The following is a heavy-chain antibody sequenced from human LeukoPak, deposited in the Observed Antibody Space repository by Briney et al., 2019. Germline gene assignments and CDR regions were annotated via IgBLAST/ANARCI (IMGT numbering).Heavy chain of an antibody. V-gene: IGHV4-31*03. Sequence: PSETLSLTCTVSGDSISSGGYYWSWIRQHPGKGLEWIGYIYYNGYSYYNPSLKSRVDISVDTSNNQFSLSLTSATAADTAVYYCARCSGRTYGFDPWGQGTLVTVSS. J-gene: IGHJ5*02. D-gene: IGHD6-25*01. CDR1: GDSISSGGYY. CDR3: ARCSGRTYGFDP. CDR2: IYYNGYS.